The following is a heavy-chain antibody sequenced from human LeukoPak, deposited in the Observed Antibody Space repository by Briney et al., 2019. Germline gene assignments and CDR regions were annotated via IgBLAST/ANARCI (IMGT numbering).Heavy chain of an antibody. CDR1: GYTFTNYY. J-gene: IGHJ5*02. V-gene: IGHV1-46*01. D-gene: IGHD1-26*01. Sequence: ASVKVSCKASGYTFTNYYMHWVRQAPGQGLEWMGIINPSGGSTSYAQKFRGRVTMTSDTSTSTVYMELRSLRSEDTAVYYCARGGFGLGVGSTKGLNWLDPWGQGTLVTVSS. CDR3: ARGGFGLGVGSTKGLNWLDP. CDR2: INPSGGST.